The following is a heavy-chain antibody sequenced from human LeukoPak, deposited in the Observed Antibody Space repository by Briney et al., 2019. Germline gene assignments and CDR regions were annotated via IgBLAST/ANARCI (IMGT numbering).Heavy chain of an antibody. J-gene: IGHJ5*02. D-gene: IGHD5-18*01. V-gene: IGHV4-30-4*01. CDR1: GGSISSGDYY. CDR2: IYYSGST. CDR3: ARGRNVDTAINWFDP. Sequence: SQTLSLTCTVSGGSISSGDYYWSWIRQPPGKGLEWIGYIYYSGSTYYNPSLKSRVTISVDTSKNQFSLKLSSVTAADTAVYYCARGRNVDTAINWFDPWGQGTLVTVSS.